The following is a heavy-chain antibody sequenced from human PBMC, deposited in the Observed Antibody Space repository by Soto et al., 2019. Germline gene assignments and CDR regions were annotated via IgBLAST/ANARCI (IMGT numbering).Heavy chain of an antibody. D-gene: IGHD3-10*01. Sequence: SETLSLTCTVSGGSISGSSDYWGWVRQPPGKGLEWIGNINYSGITYYNPTLKSRITISVDTSKNQFSLKLNSVTAADTAVYYCARVAVAGVFDYWGQGTLVTVSS. CDR2: INYSGIT. CDR3: ARVAVAGVFDY. V-gene: IGHV4-39*01. J-gene: IGHJ4*02. CDR1: GGSISGSSDY.